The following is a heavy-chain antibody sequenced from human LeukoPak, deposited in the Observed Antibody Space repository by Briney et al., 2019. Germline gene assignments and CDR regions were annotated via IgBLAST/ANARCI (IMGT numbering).Heavy chain of an antibody. D-gene: IGHD3-22*01. CDR2: IYYSGST. Sequence: SETLSLTCTVSGCSISSSSYYWGWIRQPPGKGLEGIGSIYYSGSTYYNPSLKSRVTISVDTSKNQFSLKLSSVTAADTAVYYCVHSSGYYSVDYWGQGTLVTVSS. V-gene: IGHV4-39*01. CDR1: GCSISSSSYY. J-gene: IGHJ4*02. CDR3: VHSSGYYSVDY.